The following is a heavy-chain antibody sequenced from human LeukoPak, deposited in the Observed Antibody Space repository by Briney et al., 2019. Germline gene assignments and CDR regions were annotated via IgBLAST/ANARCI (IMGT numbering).Heavy chain of an antibody. J-gene: IGHJ4*02. CDR2: ISAYNGNT. CDR3: ARGRKRITIFGVVPCFDY. CDR1: GYTFTSYG. D-gene: IGHD3-3*01. Sequence: ASVKVSCKASGYTFTSYGVSWVRQAPGQGLEWMGWISAYNGNTNSAQKFQGRVTMTTDTSTSTAYMELRSLRSDDTAVYYCARGRKRITIFGVVPCFDYWGQGTLVTVSS. V-gene: IGHV1-18*01.